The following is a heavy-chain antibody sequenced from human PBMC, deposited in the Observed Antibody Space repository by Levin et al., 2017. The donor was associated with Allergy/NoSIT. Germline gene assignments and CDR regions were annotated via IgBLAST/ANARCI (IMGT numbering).Heavy chain of an antibody. Sequence: GESLKISCKGSGYSFTSYWIGWVRQMPGKGLEWMGIIYPGDSDTRYSPSFQGQVTISADTPISTAYLQWRSLKASDTAMYYCARLGITGTNSYYYYYMDVWGKGTTVTVSS. CDR2: IYPGDSDT. D-gene: IGHD1-7*01. V-gene: IGHV5-51*01. CDR1: GYSFTSYW. J-gene: IGHJ6*03. CDR3: ARLGITGTNSYYYYYMDV.